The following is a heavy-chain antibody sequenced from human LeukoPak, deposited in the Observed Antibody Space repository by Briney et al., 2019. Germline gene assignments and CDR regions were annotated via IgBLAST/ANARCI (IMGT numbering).Heavy chain of an antibody. CDR3: AKDLNYDFWSGLGN. V-gene: IGHV3-30*18. CDR1: GFTFSSYG. J-gene: IGHJ4*02. D-gene: IGHD3-3*01. Sequence: GGSLRLSCAVSGFTFSSYGMHWVRQAPGKGLEWMAVISYDGTNKYYADSVKGRFTISRDNSKNTLYLQMNSLRAEDTAVYYCAKDLNYDFWSGLGNWGQGTLVTVSS. CDR2: ISYDGTNK.